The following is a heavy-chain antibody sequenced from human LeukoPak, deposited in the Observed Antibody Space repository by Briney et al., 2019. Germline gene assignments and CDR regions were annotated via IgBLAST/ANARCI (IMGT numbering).Heavy chain of an antibody. J-gene: IGHJ5*02. CDR3: ARKTTGWFDP. D-gene: IGHD1-1*01. CDR1: GGSITSYY. V-gene: IGHV4-59*01. CDR2: IQYSGST. Sequence: PSETLSLTCTVSGGSITSYYWSWIRQPPGKGPEWIGYIQYSGSTNYNPSLKSRVTISLDTSKNQFSLKLSSVTAADTAVYYCARKTTGWFDPWGQGTLVTVSS.